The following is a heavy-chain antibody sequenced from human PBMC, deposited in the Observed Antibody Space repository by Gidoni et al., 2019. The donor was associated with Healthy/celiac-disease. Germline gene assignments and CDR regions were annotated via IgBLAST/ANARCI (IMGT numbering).Heavy chain of an antibody. D-gene: IGHD5-12*01. Sequence: HLVPSGADVTKPGSSVNFSCTASDITFSSYAISLVRQAPVQGLEWMGGLIPIFGTANYGQKVQGRVTITADDSTSTAYMELSSLGSEDTAVYYCARARYSGYDRGYYFDYWGQGTLVTVSA. CDR1: DITFSSYA. J-gene: IGHJ4*02. CDR3: ARARYSGYDRGYYFDY. V-gene: IGHV1-69*12. CDR2: LIPIFGTA.